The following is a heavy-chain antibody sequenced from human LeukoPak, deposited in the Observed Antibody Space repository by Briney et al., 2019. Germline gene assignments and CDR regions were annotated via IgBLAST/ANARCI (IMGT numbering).Heavy chain of an antibody. CDR3: ATVGYGDYYYYGMDV. CDR2: IYYSGST. CDR1: GGSISSSSYY. D-gene: IGHD4-17*01. J-gene: IGHJ6*02. Sequence: ASETLSLTCTVPGGSISSSSYYWGWIRQPPGKGLEWNGSIYYSGSTYYNPSLKSRVTISVDTSKNQFSLKLSSVTAADTAVYYCATVGYGDYYYYGMDVWGQGTTVTVSS. V-gene: IGHV4-39*01.